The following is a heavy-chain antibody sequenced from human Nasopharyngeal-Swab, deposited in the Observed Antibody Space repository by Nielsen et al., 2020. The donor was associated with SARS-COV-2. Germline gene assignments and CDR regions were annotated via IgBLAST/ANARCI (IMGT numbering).Heavy chain of an antibody. V-gene: IGHV4-31*03. CDR2: IYYNGRT. D-gene: IGHD3-22*01. Sequence: SETLSLTCTVSGASINSGEYYWTWIRQLPGEGLEWIGFIYYNGRTFYYPSLESRVSISRDTSKNQFSLRLSSVTAADTAVYYCARGSGYYYGYNWFDPWGQGTQVTVSS. CDR1: GASINSGEYY. J-gene: IGHJ5*02. CDR3: ARGSGYYYGYNWFDP.